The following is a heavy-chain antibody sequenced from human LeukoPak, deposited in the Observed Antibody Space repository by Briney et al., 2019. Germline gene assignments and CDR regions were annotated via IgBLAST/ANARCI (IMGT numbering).Heavy chain of an antibody. V-gene: IGHV3-21*01. J-gene: IGHJ3*02. CDR3: ARDFHRRYYDSSGYNGFDI. CDR2: ISSSSSYI. D-gene: IGHD3-22*01. CDR1: GFTFSSYS. Sequence: PGRSLRLSCAASGFTFSSYSMNWVRQAPGKGLEWVSSISSSSSYIYYADSVKGRFTISRDNAKNSLYLQMNSLRAEDTAVYYCARDFHRRYYDSSGYNGFDIWGQGTMVTVSS.